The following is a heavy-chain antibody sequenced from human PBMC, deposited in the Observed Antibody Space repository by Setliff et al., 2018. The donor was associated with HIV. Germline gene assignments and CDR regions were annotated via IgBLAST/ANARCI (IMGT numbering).Heavy chain of an antibody. CDR2: IHPGDFVT. CDR1: GYSLTNYW. CDR3: TRRRRAPGIEDLEAY. J-gene: IGHJ4*02. D-gene: IGHD1-26*01. Sequence: PGESLKISCQASGYSLTNYWIGWVRQMPGKGLEWIGVIHPGDFVTRYGPSFQGQVFISADRSITTAYLQWDSLKASDTAMYYCTRRRRAPGIEDLEAYWGQGTLVTVSS. V-gene: IGHV5-51*01.